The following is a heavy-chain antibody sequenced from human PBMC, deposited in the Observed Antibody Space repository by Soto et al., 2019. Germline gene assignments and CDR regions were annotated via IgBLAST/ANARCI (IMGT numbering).Heavy chain of an antibody. V-gene: IGHV4-39*01. CDR2: IYYSGST. Sequence: QLQLQESGPGLVKPSETLSLTCTVPGGSISSSSHFWGWIRQPPGKGLEWIGSIYYSGSTYYNPSLKSRVTISVDTSKNQFSLKLNSVTAADTAVYYCARHTLSNILYYYYGMDVWGQGTTVTVSS. J-gene: IGHJ6*02. CDR3: ARHTLSNILYYYYGMDV. CDR1: GGSISSSSHF.